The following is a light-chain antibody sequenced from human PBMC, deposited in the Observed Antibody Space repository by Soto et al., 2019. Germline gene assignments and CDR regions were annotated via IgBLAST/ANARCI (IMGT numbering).Light chain of an antibody. CDR3: NSYTSRGTKV. CDR1: SGDVGGYDY. V-gene: IGLV2-14*01. Sequence: QSVLTQPASVSGSPGQSITISCTGTSGDVGGYDYVSWYQQSPGKAPKLIIYEVSKRPSGVPNRFSGSKSDNTASLTISGLQAEDEADYYCNSYTSRGTKVFGTGTKVTVL. J-gene: IGLJ1*01. CDR2: EVS.